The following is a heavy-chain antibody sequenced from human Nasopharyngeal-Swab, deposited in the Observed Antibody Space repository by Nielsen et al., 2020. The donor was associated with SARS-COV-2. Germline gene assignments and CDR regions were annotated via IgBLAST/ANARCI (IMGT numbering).Heavy chain of an antibody. Sequence: SETLSLTCTVSGGSIRNFYWSWIRQPTGKGLEWIAHIYSSGSTNSNPSLKSRVTISVDTSRNQFSLKLSSVTAADTAVYYCARHGADCSNGVCQTYYYFAMDVWGQGTTVSVSS. CDR3: ARHGADCSNGVCQTYYYFAMDV. CDR2: IYSSGST. J-gene: IGHJ6*02. D-gene: IGHD2-8*01. V-gene: IGHV4-59*08. CDR1: GGSIRNFY.